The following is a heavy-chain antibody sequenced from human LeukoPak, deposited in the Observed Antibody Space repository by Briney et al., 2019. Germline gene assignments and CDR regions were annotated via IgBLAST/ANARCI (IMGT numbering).Heavy chain of an antibody. Sequence: SETLSLTCTDSGGSIKSYYWNWIRQPPGKGLELIGYIYYSGSPTYNPSLKSRVTISVDTSKNQFSLQLSSVTAADTAVYYCAGDVMSTALDAFDVWGQGTVVTASS. CDR1: GGSIKSYY. J-gene: IGHJ3*01. V-gene: IGHV4-59*01. D-gene: IGHD1-1*01. CDR2: IYYSGSP. CDR3: AGDVMSTALDAFDV.